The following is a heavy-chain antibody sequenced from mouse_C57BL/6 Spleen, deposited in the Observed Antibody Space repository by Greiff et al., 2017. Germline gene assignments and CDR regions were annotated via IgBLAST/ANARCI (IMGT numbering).Heavy chain of an antibody. CDR1: GYAFSSSW. J-gene: IGHJ4*01. Sequence: VQLQQSGPELVKPGASVTISCKASGYAFSSSWMHWVKQRPGKGLEWIGRIYPGDGDTNYNGKFKGKATLTADKSSSTAYMQLSSLTSEDSAVYFCARSDYSNLYYAMDYWGQGTSVTVSS. V-gene: IGHV1-82*01. CDR3: ARSDYSNLYYAMDY. CDR2: IYPGDGDT. D-gene: IGHD2-5*01.